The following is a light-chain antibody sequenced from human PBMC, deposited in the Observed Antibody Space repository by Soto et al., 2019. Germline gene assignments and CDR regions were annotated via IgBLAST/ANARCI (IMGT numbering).Light chain of an antibody. CDR3: QQYNDYSRT. CDR2: KAS. V-gene: IGKV1-5*03. J-gene: IGKJ1*01. CDR1: QSISSW. Sequence: DIRMTQSPSTLSASVGDRVTITCRASQSISSWLAWYQQKPGKAPKLLIYKASSLESGVPSRFSGSGSGTEFTLTISSLQPDDFATYYCQQYNDYSRTFGQGNKVEIK.